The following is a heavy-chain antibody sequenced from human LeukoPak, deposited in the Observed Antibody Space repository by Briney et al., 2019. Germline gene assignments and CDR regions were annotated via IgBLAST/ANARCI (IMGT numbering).Heavy chain of an antibody. J-gene: IGHJ4*02. Sequence: GGSLRLSCAASGFTFNTYWMHWVRQAPGKGLVWVSRINSDGSATNYADSVKGRFTISRDNAKNTLYLQMNSLRAEDTAVYFCTGGASILTGYYYFNYWGQGTLAIVSS. CDR2: INSDGSAT. V-gene: IGHV3-74*01. CDR3: TGGASILTGYYYFNY. D-gene: IGHD3-9*01. CDR1: GFTFNTYW.